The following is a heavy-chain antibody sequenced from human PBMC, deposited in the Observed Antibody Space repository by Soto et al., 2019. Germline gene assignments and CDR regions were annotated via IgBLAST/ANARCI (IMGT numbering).Heavy chain of an antibody. CDR1: GFTFSSYG. Sequence: QVQLVESGGGVVQPGRSLRLSCAASGFTFSSYGMHWVRQAPGKGLEWVAVISYDGSNKYYADSVKGRFTISRDNSKNTLYLQMNSLRAEDTAVYYCARADPEYAISEWVDSWGQGTLVTVSS. J-gene: IGHJ4*02. CDR2: ISYDGSNK. D-gene: IGHD2-8*01. V-gene: IGHV3-30*03. CDR3: ARADPEYAISEWVDS.